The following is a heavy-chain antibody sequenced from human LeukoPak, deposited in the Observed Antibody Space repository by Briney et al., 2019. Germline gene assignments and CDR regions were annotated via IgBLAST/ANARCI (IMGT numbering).Heavy chain of an antibody. CDR1: GYTFTSCY. CDR2: INPSGGST. J-gene: IGHJ6*02. D-gene: IGHD2-21*02. Sequence: ASVKVSCKASGYTFTSCYMNWVRQAPGQGLEWMGIINPSGGSTTYAQKFQGRVTMTRDTSTSTVYLELSSLRPEDTAVYYCARDPVVVTAAYYYYGMDVWGQGTTVTVSS. V-gene: IGHV1-46*01. CDR3: ARDPVVVTAAYYYYGMDV.